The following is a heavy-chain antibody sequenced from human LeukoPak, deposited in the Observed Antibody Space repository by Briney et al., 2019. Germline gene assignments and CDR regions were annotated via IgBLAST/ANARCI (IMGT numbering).Heavy chain of an antibody. V-gene: IGHV1-69*13. J-gene: IGHJ4*02. CDR1: GGTFSSYA. Sequence: GASVNVSCKASGGTFSSYAISWVRQAPGQGLEWMGGIIPIFGTANYAQKFQGRVTITADESTSTAYMELSSLGSEDTAVYYCAIEVNSYGLDYFDYWGQGTLVTVSS. CDR2: IIPIFGTA. CDR3: AIEVNSYGLDYFDY. D-gene: IGHD5-18*01.